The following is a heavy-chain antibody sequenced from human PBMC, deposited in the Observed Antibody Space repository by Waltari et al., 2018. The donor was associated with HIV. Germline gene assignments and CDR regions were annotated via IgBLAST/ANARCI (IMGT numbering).Heavy chain of an antibody. CDR1: GGSLSSSSYS. Sequence: QLQLQESGPGLVKPSETLSLTCTVPGGSLSSSSYSWGWIRQPPGKGLEWIGSIYYSGGTYYNPSLKSRVTISVDTSKNQFSLELSSVTAADTAVYYCARRSYYDSSGYYVDYWGQGTLVTVSS. CDR2: IYYSGGT. CDR3: ARRSYYDSSGYYVDY. J-gene: IGHJ4*02. D-gene: IGHD3-22*01. V-gene: IGHV4-39*01.